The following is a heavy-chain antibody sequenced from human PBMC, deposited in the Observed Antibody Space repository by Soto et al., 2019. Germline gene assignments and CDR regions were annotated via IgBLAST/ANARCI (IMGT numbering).Heavy chain of an antibody. CDR3: ATRTLLWFGELLYYYYYGMDV. J-gene: IGHJ6*02. D-gene: IGHD3-10*01. Sequence: SETLSLTCAVSGGSISSSNWWSWVRQPPGKGLEWIGEIYHSGSTNYNPSLKSRVTISVDKSKNQFSLKLSSVTAADTAVYYCATRTLLWFGELLYYYYYGMDVWGHGTTVTVSS. CDR2: IYHSGST. CDR1: GGSISSSNW. V-gene: IGHV4-4*02.